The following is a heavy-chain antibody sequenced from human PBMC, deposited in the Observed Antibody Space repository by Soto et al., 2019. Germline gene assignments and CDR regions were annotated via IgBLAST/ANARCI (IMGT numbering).Heavy chain of an antibody. J-gene: IGHJ6*02. CDR2: IYYSGST. CDR3: ASSNIAAAGFYYYGMDV. Sequence: PSETLSLTCTVSGGSMNTYYWGWFRQPPGKGLEWVGYIYYSGSTTYSPSLKSRVTISVDTSKNQFSLKLDSVTAADTAVYYCASSNIAAAGFYYYGMDVWGRGTTVTVSS. CDR1: GGSMNTYY. V-gene: IGHV4-59*08. D-gene: IGHD6-13*01.